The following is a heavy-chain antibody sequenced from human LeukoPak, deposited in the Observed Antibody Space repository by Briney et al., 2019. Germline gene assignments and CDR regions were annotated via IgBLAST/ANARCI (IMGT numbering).Heavy chain of an antibody. CDR1: GFTFDDYG. J-gene: IGHJ6*03. CDR3: ARQAVPLEPYMHV. CDR2: INWHGAST. Sequence: GGSLRLSCAASGFTFDDYGMSRVRQAPGKGLDRVSGINWHGASTGYADSLKGRLTISRDNAKNSLYLQMNSLRAEDTALYYCARQAVPLEPYMHVWGKGTTVTVS. D-gene: IGHD2-2*01. V-gene: IGHV3-20*04.